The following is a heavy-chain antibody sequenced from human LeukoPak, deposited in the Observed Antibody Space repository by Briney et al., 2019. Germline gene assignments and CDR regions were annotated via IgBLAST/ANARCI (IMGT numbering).Heavy chain of an antibody. J-gene: IGHJ4*02. V-gene: IGHV1-2*02. CDR1: GYTFTGYY. D-gene: IGHD6-13*01. Sequence: ASVKVSFKASGYTFTGYYIHWLRQAPGQGLEWVGWINPNSGDTNYAQRFQGRVSMSGDTSINTAYMELSRLTSDDTAVYYCAREEVIAAAGPTLDYWGQGALVTVSS. CDR3: AREEVIAAAGPTLDY. CDR2: INPNSGDT.